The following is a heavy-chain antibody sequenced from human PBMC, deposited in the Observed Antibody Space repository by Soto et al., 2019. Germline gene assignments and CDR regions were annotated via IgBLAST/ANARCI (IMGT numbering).Heavy chain of an antibody. J-gene: IGHJ5*02. D-gene: IGHD2-15*01. CDR2: ISYDGSNK. CDR1: GFTFSSYG. V-gene: IGHV3-30*18. CDR3: AKDQGILFAPNWFDP. Sequence: PGGSLRLSCAASGFTFSSYGMRWVRQAPGKGLEWVAVISYDGSNKYYADSVKGRFTISRDNSKNTLYLQMNSLRAEDTAVYYCAKDQGILFAPNWFDPWVQGTLVTVSS.